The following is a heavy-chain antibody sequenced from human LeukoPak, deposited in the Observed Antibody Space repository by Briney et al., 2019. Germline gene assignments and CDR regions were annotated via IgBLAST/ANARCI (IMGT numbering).Heavy chain of an antibody. J-gene: IGHJ3*02. CDR3: AVGGVYLRGGAEAFDI. V-gene: IGHV4-4*02. Sequence: SGTLSLTCAVSGGSISSSNWWSWVRQPPGKGLEWIGEIYHSGSTNYNPSLKSRVTISVDKSKNQFSLKLSSVTAADAAVYYCAVGGVYLRGGAEAFDIWGQGTMVTVSS. CDR2: IYHSGST. CDR1: GGSISSSNW. D-gene: IGHD3-10*01.